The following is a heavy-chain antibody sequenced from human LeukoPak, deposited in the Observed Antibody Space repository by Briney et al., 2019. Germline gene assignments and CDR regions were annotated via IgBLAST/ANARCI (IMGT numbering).Heavy chain of an antibody. Sequence: SETLCLTCTVSGGSISSYYWSWIRQPPGKGLEWIGYIYYSGSTNYNPSLKSRVTISVDTSKNQFSLKLSSVTAADTAVYYCASSRALFRFDPWGQGTLVTVSS. D-gene: IGHD2-21*01. CDR1: GGSISSYY. CDR3: ASSRALFRFDP. J-gene: IGHJ5*02. V-gene: IGHV4-59*08. CDR2: IYYSGST.